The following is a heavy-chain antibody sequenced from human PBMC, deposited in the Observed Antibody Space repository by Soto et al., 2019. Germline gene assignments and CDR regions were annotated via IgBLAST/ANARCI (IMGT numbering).Heavy chain of an antibody. CDR3: AREAPYHGSGMYGDVMDV. Sequence: QVQLVQSGAEVKKPGASVKVSCKASGYTCTAFAIHWVRQAPGLRPESMAWINAGNGNTKSSQKFQGRVTITMDTSASTAYMELSSLRSEDTAVYYWAREAPYHGSGMYGDVMDVWGQGTTVTVSS. CDR2: INAGNGNT. CDR1: GYTCTAFA. J-gene: IGHJ6*02. V-gene: IGHV1-3*01. D-gene: IGHD3-10*01.